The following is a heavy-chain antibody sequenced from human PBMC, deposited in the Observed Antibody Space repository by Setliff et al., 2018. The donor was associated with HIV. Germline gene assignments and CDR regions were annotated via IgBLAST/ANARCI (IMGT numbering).Heavy chain of an antibody. J-gene: IGHJ4*02. CDR1: GYTFTGYY. CDR2: INPNSGGT. Sequence: ASVKVSCKASGYTFTGYYMHWVRQAPGQGLEWMGRINPNSGGTKYAQKFQGRVTMTRDTSISTAYMELSRLISDDTAVYYCARESRDIVAWSPFDYWGQGTLVTVSS. D-gene: IGHD5-12*01. V-gene: IGHV1-2*06. CDR3: ARESRDIVAWSPFDY.